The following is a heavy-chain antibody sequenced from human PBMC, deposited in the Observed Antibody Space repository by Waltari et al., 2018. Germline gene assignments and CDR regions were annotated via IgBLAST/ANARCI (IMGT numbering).Heavy chain of an antibody. V-gene: IGHV4-34*01. CDR2: IYHSGST. Sequence: QVQLQQWGAGLLKPSETLSLTCAVYGGSFSGYYWSWIRQPPGKGLEWIGSIYHSGSTYYNPSLKSRVTISVDTSKNQFSLKLSSVTAADTAVYYCARGRSSSWYNWFDPWGQGTLVTVSS. CDR3: ARGRSSSWYNWFDP. CDR1: GGSFSGYY. J-gene: IGHJ5*02. D-gene: IGHD6-13*01.